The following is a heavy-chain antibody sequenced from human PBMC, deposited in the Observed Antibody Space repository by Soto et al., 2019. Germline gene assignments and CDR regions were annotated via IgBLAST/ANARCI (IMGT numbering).Heavy chain of an antibody. J-gene: IGHJ6*02. CDR1: GGSVSSGSYY. CDR2: IYYSGST. Sequence: PSETLSLTCTVSGGSVSSGSYYWSWIRQPPGKGLEWIGYIYYSGSTNYNPSLKSRVTISVDTSKNQFSLKLSSVTAADTAVYYCARGVKWNYYYGMDVWGQGTTVTVSS. CDR3: ARGVKWNYYYGMDV. V-gene: IGHV4-61*01. D-gene: IGHD2-8*01.